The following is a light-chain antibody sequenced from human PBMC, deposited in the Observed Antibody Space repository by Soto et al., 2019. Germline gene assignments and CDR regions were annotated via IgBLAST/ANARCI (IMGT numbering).Light chain of an antibody. J-gene: IGKJ4*01. V-gene: IGKV1-5*03. Sequence: DSQMTQYPSTLSASVGDRVTITCRASQSISSWLAWYQQKPGKAPNLLISKASTLHSGVPPRFSGSGSGTEFNLTISSLQPDDFATYYCQQYESYPMTFGGGTKVEIK. CDR2: KAS. CDR1: QSISSW. CDR3: QQYESYPMT.